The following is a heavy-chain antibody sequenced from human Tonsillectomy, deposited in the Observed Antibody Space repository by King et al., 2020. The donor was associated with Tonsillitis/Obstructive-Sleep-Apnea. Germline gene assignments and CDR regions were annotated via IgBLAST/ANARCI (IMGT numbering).Heavy chain of an antibody. CDR2: IYPGDSDT. V-gene: IGHV5-51*01. CDR1: GYSFTSHW. Sequence: EQLVQSGAEVKKPGESLKISCKGSGYSFTSHWIGWVRQMPGKGLEWMGIIYPGDSDTRYSPSFQGQVTISADKSISTAYLQWSSLKASDTAMYYCASYYDSSGYRLGAFDYWGQGTLVTVSS. J-gene: IGHJ4*02. CDR3: ASYYDSSGYRLGAFDY. D-gene: IGHD3-22*01.